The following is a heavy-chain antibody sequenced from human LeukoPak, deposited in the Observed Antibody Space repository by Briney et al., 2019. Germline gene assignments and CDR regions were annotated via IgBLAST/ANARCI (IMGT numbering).Heavy chain of an antibody. CDR1: GYSISSTNW. Sequence: PSDTLSLTCAVSGYSISSTNWWGWIRQPPGKGLEWIGYIYYTGNSNYNPSLKSRVTMSVDTSKNQFSLKLSSVTAADTALYYCARENGYRYDYWGQGTLVTVSS. J-gene: IGHJ4*02. CDR3: ARENGYRYDY. V-gene: IGHV4-28*03. CDR2: IYYTGNS. D-gene: IGHD5-18*01.